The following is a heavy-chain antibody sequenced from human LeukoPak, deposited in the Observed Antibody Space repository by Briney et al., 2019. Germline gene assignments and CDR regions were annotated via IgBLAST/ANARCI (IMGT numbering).Heavy chain of an antibody. D-gene: IGHD6-13*01. Sequence: SETLSLTCAVYGGSFSGYYWSWIRQPPGKGLEWIGEINHSGSTNYNPSLKSRVTIPVDTSKNQFSLKLSSVTAADTAVYYCARSRRSSSWYWFDPWGQGTLVTVSS. V-gene: IGHV4-34*01. CDR1: GGSFSGYY. CDR2: INHSGST. J-gene: IGHJ5*02. CDR3: ARSRRSSSWYWFDP.